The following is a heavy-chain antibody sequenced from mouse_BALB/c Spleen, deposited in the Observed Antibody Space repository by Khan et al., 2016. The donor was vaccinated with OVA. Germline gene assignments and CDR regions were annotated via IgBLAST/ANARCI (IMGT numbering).Heavy chain of an antibody. Sequence: VQLQESGPGLVAPSQSLSITCTISGFSLTNYGIHWIRQPPGKGLEWLVVIWSDGSTTYNSALKSRLTISKDNSTSQASLKMNSLQTDDTAMYFCARQPYYHYNIMDYWGQGTSVTVSS. V-gene: IGHV2-6-1*01. CDR3: ARQPYYHYNIMDY. CDR2: IWSDGST. CDR1: GFSLTNYG. J-gene: IGHJ4*01. D-gene: IGHD2-10*01.